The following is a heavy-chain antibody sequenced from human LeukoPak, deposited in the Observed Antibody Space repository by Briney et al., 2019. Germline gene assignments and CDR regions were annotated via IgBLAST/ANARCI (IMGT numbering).Heavy chain of an antibody. J-gene: IGHJ4*02. Sequence: ASVKVSCKTSGYTFTNYAIHWVRQAPGQRLECMGWINAGNGNIKYSQDFQGRVAFTSDTFASTSYMELSSLRPEDTAVYYCARDNSRAALGCTNFDYWGQGTLVTVSS. D-gene: IGHD3-10*01. CDR1: GYTFTNYA. V-gene: IGHV1-3*01. CDR3: ARDNSRAALGCTNFDY. CDR2: INAGNGNI.